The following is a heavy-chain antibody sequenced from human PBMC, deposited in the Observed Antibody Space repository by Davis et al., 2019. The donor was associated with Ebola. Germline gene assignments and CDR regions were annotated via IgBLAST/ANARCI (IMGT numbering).Heavy chain of an antibody. V-gene: IGHV3-48*02. CDR3: ARDPNLRDV. CDR1: TFSLSSYS. D-gene: IGHD1-14*01. J-gene: IGHJ6*04. CDR2: ISSSSSTI. Sequence: PPQSLTPSCPLSTFSLSSYSMNWVRQAPGKGLEWVSYISSSSSTIYYADSVKGRFTISRDNGKNSLYLQMNSLRDEDTAVYYCARDPNLRDVWGKGSTITVSS.